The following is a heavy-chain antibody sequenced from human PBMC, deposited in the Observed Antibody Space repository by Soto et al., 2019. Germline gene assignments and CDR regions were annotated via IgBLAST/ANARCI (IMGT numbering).Heavy chain of an antibody. D-gene: IGHD2-2*01. Sequence: SVKVSCKASGGTFSSYTISWVRQAPGQGLEWMGRIIPILGIANYAQKFQGRVTITADKSTSTAYMELSSLRSEDTAVYYCNGHNFYCSSTSCGYDYWGQGTLVTVSS. CDR3: NGHNFYCSSTSCGYDY. V-gene: IGHV1-69*02. CDR2: IIPILGIA. CDR1: GGTFSSYT. J-gene: IGHJ4*02.